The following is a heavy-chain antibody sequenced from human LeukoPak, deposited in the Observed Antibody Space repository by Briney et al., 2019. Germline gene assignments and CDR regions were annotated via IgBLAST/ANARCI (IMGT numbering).Heavy chain of an antibody. V-gene: IGHV6-1*01. D-gene: IGHD6-19*01. Sequence: SQTLSLTCAISGDSVSNDTAAWSWIRQSPSRGLEWLGRTYYRSKWYNDYAVSVKSRITINPDTSKNQFSLQLNSVTPEDTAVYYCASSTLYSSGWYGIWGQGTLVTVSS. CDR3: ASSTLYSSGWYGI. CDR2: TYYRSKWYN. J-gene: IGHJ4*02. CDR1: GDSVSNDTAA.